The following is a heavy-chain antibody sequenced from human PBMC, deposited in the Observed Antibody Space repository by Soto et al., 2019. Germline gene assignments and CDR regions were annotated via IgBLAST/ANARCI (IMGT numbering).Heavy chain of an antibody. J-gene: IGHJ4*02. Sequence: GGSQRLSCTASGFTFGDYAMSWFRQAPGKGLEWVGFIRSKAYGGTTEYAASVRGRFTISRDDSKSFAYLQMNSLKTEDTAVYYCSRDSSWSFAYWGQGTLVTVSS. CDR2: IRSKAYGGTT. V-gene: IGHV3-49*03. CDR3: SRDSSWSFAY. CDR1: GFTFGDYA.